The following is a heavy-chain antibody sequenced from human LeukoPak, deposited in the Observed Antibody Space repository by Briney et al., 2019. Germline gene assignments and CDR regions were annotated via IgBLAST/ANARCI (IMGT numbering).Heavy chain of an antibody. CDR2: IYYSGST. Sequence: PSETLSLTCTVSGGSISSSSYYWGWIRQPPGKGLEWIGSIYYSGSTYYNPSLKSRVTISVDTSKNQFSLKLSSVTAADTAVYYCARHVVVAATPDWFDPWGQGTLVTVFS. D-gene: IGHD2-15*01. CDR1: GGSISSSSYY. J-gene: IGHJ5*02. CDR3: ARHVVVAATPDWFDP. V-gene: IGHV4-39*01.